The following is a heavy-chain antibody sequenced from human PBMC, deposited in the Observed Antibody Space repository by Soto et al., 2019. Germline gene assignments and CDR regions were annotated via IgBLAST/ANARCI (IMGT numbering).Heavy chain of an antibody. Sequence: QVQLVQSGAEVKKPGSSVKVSCKASGGTFSSYAISWVRQAPGQGLEWMGGIITISDTTNYAQKFQGRVTITADESTSTAYMELSSLTSEDTAVYYCARSQGSSTSLEIYYYYYYGMEVWGQGTTVTVSS. J-gene: IGHJ6*02. CDR2: IITISDTT. V-gene: IGHV1-69*01. CDR1: GGTFSSYA. CDR3: ARSQGSSTSLEIYYYYYYGMEV. D-gene: IGHD2-2*01.